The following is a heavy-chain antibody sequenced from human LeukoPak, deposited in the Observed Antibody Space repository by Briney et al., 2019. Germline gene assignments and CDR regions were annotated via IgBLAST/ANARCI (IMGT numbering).Heavy chain of an antibody. CDR1: GDSISSGDYY. J-gene: IGHJ6*03. Sequence: SQTLSLTCTVSGDSISSGDYYWSWIRQPAGKGLEWIGRISSSGSTNYNPSLKSRVTISVDTSKNQFSLKLSSVTAADTAVYYCARGHRMTTIEEYYMDVWGKGTTVTVSS. CDR2: ISSSGST. D-gene: IGHD4-17*01. V-gene: IGHV4-61*02. CDR3: ARGHRMTTIEEYYMDV.